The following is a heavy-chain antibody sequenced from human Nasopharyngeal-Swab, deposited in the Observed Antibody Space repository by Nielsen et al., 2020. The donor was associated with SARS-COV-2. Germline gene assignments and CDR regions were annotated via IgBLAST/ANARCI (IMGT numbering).Heavy chain of an antibody. CDR3: AKEGKFCSGSSCYYPFEY. CDR1: GFTFTDYA. D-gene: IGHD2-15*01. Sequence: SLKISCAAPGFTFTDYAMHWVRQAPGKGLEWVAFMSYDGSRQQYADSVKGRFTISRDTSKNTLLLEMNSLRPEDTAVYYCAKEGKFCSGSSCYYPFEYWGQGTLVTVSS. CDR2: MSYDGSRQ. V-gene: IGHV3-30*18. J-gene: IGHJ4*02.